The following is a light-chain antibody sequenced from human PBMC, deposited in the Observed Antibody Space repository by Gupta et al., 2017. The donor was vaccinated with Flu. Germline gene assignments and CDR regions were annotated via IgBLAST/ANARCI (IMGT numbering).Light chain of an antibody. Sequence: EIVLTQSPATLALSAGERATLSCRASQSVSSYLAWYQQKPGQAPRLLLYHASNRANRTAARFSGRGSGTHFTLTISSPDPDDFAVYYCQQRSTWPLTFGGGTKVELK. CDR2: HAS. J-gene: IGKJ4*01. CDR1: QSVSSY. V-gene: IGKV3-11*01. CDR3: QQRSTWPLT.